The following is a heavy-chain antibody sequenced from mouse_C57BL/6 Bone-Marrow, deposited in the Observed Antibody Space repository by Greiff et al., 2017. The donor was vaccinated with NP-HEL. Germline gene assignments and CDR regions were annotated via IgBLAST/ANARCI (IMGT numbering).Heavy chain of an antibody. D-gene: IGHD4-1*01. J-gene: IGHJ4*01. Sequence: QVQLKESGAELVKPGASVKISCKASGYAFSSYWMNWVKQRPGKGLEWIGQIYPGDGDTNYNGKFKGKATLTADKSSSTAYMQLSSLTSEDSAVYFCAFGTTYAMDYWGQGTSVTVSS. CDR3: AFGTTYAMDY. CDR2: IYPGDGDT. CDR1: GYAFSSYW. V-gene: IGHV1-80*01.